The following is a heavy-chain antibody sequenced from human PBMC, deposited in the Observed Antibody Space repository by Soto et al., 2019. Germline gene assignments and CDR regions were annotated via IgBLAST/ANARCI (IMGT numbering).Heavy chain of an antibody. CDR3: ASQEDYGMDV. CDR2: IYHSGST. V-gene: IGHV4-38-2*01. Sequence: SETLSLPCAVSGYSTSSGYYWGWIRQPPGKGLEWIGCIYHSGSTYYNTSLKSRVPISVETSRNQFSLKLSSVTAADTAVYYCASQEDYGMDVWGQGTTVTVSS. CDR1: GYSTSSGYY. J-gene: IGHJ6*02.